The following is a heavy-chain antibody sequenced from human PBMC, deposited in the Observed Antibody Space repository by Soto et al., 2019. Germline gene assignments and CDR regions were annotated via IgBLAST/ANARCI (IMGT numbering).Heavy chain of an antibody. J-gene: IGHJ4*02. CDR1: GYTFTNYY. Sequence: QVQLVQSGAEVKKPGASVKVSCRASGYTFTNYYIHWVRQAPGQGLEWLSIINPTSGSTNYAQEFQGRVSWTMDTSTSTVYMELSGLRSEDTAMFYGARDLAAAAHWGQGTPVTISS. D-gene: IGHD6-13*01. V-gene: IGHV1-46*03. CDR2: INPTSGST. CDR3: ARDLAAAAH.